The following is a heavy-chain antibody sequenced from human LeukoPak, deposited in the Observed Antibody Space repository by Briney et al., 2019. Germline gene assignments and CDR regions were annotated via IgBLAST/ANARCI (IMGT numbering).Heavy chain of an antibody. Sequence: GGSLRLSCAASGFTFLSYGMHWVRQAPGKGLEWVAFIRYDGSNKYYADSVKGRFTISRDNSKNTLYLQMNSLRAEDTAMHYCARHVGSQQWLVPADYWGQGTLVTVSS. J-gene: IGHJ4*02. CDR3: ARHVGSQQWLVPADY. D-gene: IGHD6-19*01. CDR2: IRYDGSNK. CDR1: GFTFLSYG. V-gene: IGHV3-30*02.